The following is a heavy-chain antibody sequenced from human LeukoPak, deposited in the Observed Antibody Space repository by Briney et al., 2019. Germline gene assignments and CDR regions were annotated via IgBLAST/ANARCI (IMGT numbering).Heavy chain of an antibody. V-gene: IGHV3-23*01. D-gene: IGHD3-22*01. CDR3: ARQMIAVVYGFDI. Sequence: GGSLRLSCAVSGFTFSSYAMSWVRQAPGKGLEWVSVISDSGGSTYYADSVKGRFTISRDNSKNTLYLQMNSLRAEDTAVYYCARQMIAVVYGFDIWGQGTMVTVSS. CDR1: GFTFSSYA. J-gene: IGHJ3*02. CDR2: ISDSGGST.